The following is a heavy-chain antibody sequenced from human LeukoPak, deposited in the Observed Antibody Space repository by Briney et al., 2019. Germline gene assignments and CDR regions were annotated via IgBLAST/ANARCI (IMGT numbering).Heavy chain of an antibody. Sequence: SETLSLTCTVSGGSISSRNYYWGWIRQPPGKGLEWIGSISHTGSSYYNPSLKSRVTISVDTSKNQFSLRLSSVTAADTAVYYCARVYTGSSWDYYYYMDVWGKGTTVTVS. CDR1: GGSISSRNYY. CDR3: ARVYTGSSWDYYYYMDV. J-gene: IGHJ6*03. D-gene: IGHD6-13*01. CDR2: ISHTGSS. V-gene: IGHV4-39*07.